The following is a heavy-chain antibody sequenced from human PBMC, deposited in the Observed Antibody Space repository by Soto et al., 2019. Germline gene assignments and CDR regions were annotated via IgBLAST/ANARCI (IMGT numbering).Heavy chain of an antibody. Sequence: HPGGSLRLSCSASGFTFSRYVMSWVRQAPGKGLEWVSSISAGGSTTYYAASVKGRFTISRDNSKNTLYLQMNSLRAEDTALYYCTKYSWLYYDSSSYLPFDQWGQGTLVTVSS. CDR2: ISAGGSTT. D-gene: IGHD3-22*01. V-gene: IGHV3-23*01. J-gene: IGHJ4*02. CDR1: GFTFSRYV. CDR3: TKYSWLYYDSSSYLPFDQ.